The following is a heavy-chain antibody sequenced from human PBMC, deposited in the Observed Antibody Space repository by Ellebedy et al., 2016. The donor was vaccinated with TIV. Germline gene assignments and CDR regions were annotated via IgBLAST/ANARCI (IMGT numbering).Heavy chain of an antibody. J-gene: IGHJ4*02. CDR2: IYYSGST. Sequence: SETLSLTXTVSGGSISSYYWSWIRQPPGKGLEWIGYIYYSGSTNYNPSLKSRVTISVDTSKNQFSLKLSSVTAADTAVYYCARDEYSPFDYWGQGTLVTVSS. CDR3: ARDEYSPFDY. CDR1: GGSISSYY. V-gene: IGHV4-59*01. D-gene: IGHD6-6*01.